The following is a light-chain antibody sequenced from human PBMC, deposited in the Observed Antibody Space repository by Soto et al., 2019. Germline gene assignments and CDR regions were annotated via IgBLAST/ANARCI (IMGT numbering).Light chain of an antibody. J-gene: IGKJ3*01. CDR1: QSISSSY. V-gene: IGKV3-20*01. CDR2: GAS. CDR3: QQYGSTRFT. Sequence: DIVVTQSPGTLSLSPGERATISCRASQSISSSYLAWYQQTPGQAPRLLFYGASSRATGIPDRFSGSGSGTDFTLTISRLEPEDFAVYYCQQYGSTRFTFGHGTKVDIK.